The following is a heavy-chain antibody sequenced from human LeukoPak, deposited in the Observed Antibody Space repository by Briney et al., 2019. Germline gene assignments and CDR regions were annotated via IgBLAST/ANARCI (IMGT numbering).Heavy chain of an antibody. CDR1: GGSISSGGYS. CDR3: AREYYYGSGSYSWFDP. CDR2: IYHSGST. V-gene: IGHV4-30-2*01. J-gene: IGHJ5*02. D-gene: IGHD3-10*01. Sequence: SETLSLTCAVSGGSISSGGYSWSWIRPPPGKGLEWIGYIYHSGSTYYNPSLKSRVTISVDRSKNQFSLKLSSVTAADTAVYYCAREYYYGSGSYSWFDPWGQGTLVTVSS.